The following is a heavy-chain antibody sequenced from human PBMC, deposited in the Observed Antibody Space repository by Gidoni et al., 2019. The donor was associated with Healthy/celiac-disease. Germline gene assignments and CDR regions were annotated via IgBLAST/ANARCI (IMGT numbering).Heavy chain of an antibody. D-gene: IGHD6-13*01. V-gene: IGHV1-46*01. CDR3: ARDRFIAAAGRVQNWFDP. J-gene: IGHJ5*02. Sequence: QVQLVQSGAEVKKPGASVKVSCKASGYTFTSYYMHWVRQAPGQGLEWMGIINPSGGSTSYAQKFQGRVTMTRDTSTSTVYMELSSLRSEDTAVYYCARDRFIAAAGRVQNWFDPWGQGTLVTVSS. CDR1: GYTFTSYY. CDR2: INPSGGST.